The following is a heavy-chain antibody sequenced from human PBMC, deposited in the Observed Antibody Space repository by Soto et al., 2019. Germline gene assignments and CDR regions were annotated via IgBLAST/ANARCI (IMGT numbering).Heavy chain of an antibody. J-gene: IGHJ6*02. V-gene: IGHV1-69*13. CDR2: IIPIFGTA. CDR1: GGTFSSYA. D-gene: IGHD2-15*01. Sequence: SVKVSCKASGGTFSSYAISWVRQAPGQGLEWMGGIIPIFGTANYAQRFQGRVTITADESTSTAYMELSSLRSEDTAVYYCARVGASFGSCCYYYYGMDVWGQGTTVTVSS. CDR3: ARVGASFGSCCYYYYGMDV.